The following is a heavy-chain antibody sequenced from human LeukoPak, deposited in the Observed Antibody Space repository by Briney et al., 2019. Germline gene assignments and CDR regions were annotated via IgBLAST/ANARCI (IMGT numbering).Heavy chain of an antibody. CDR1: GGSFSAYY. V-gene: IGHV4-34*01. CDR3: ARFSSTGLEY. J-gene: IGHJ4*02. D-gene: IGHD1-1*01. Sequence: SETLSLTCAVYGGSFSAYYWSWIRQPPGKGLEWIGEINHSGSTNYNPSLKSRVTISVDRSKKQFSLRLSSVTAADTALYYCARFSSTGLEYWGQGTLVTVSS. CDR2: INHSGST.